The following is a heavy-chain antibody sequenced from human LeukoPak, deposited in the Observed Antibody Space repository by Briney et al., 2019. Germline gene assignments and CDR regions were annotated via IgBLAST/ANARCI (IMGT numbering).Heavy chain of an antibody. CDR1: GGPIRSYY. Sequence: PSQTLSLTCTVSGGPIRSYYWSWMRQPPGKGLEWIGNIHYSESTNFNPSLKSRVAIAVDTSKNQFSLSMRSVTAADTAVYYCARVSAAGMEFHYGMDVWGQGTTVFVSS. CDR3: ARVSAAGMEFHYGMDV. J-gene: IGHJ6*02. D-gene: IGHD6-13*01. V-gene: IGHV4-59*01. CDR2: IHYSEST.